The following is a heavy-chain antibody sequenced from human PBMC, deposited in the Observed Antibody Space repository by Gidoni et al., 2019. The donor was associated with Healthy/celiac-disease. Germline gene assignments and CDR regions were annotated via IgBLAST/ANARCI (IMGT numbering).Heavy chain of an antibody. CDR1: GFTFSGAA. V-gene: IGHV3-23*01. J-gene: IGHJ4*02. D-gene: IGHD2-15*01. CDR3: AKAPQVCYCSGGSCYGTTLPLGFDY. Sequence: EVQVLEAGGGLVQPGGALRPHWGATGFTFSGAAMGGGPPAPGKGRGLVSAISSSRGSTDYADSVKGRCTISTPNSKTTLSLQLNSLRAADKAVSYCAKAPQVCYCSGGSCYGTTLPLGFDYWGQGTLVTVSS. CDR2: ISSSRGST.